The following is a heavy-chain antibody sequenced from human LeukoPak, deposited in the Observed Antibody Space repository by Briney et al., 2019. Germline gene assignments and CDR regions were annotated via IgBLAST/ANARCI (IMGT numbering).Heavy chain of an antibody. Sequence: SETLSLTCSVSGGSITYSHYYWGWVRQPPGKGLEWIGGIYYSGSTYYNPSLKSRVTISVDTSKNQFSLKLSSVTAADTAVYYCARGRVGAGDAFDIWGQGTMVTVSS. J-gene: IGHJ3*02. CDR2: IYYSGST. CDR3: ARGRVGAGDAFDI. V-gene: IGHV4-39*07. D-gene: IGHD1-26*01. CDR1: GGSITYSHYY.